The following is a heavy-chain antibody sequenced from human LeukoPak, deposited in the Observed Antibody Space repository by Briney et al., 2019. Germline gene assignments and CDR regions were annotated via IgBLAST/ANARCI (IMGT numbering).Heavy chain of an antibody. CDR1: GFTFSSYS. CDR3: ARNDVPAAGDY. CDR2: IKPDGSEQ. D-gene: IGHD6-13*01. V-gene: IGHV3-7*01. Sequence: GGSLRLSCAASGFTFSSYSMNWVRQAPGKGLEWVANIKPDGSEQNYVDSVKGRFTISRDDAKNSLFLQMNSLRAEDTAVYFCARNDVPAAGDYWGQGTLVTVSS. J-gene: IGHJ4*02.